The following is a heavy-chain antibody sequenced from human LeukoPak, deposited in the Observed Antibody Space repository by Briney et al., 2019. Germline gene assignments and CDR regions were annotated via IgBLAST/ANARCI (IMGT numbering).Heavy chain of an antibody. CDR3: ARRGPSGRSLDY. CDR2: IYYGGST. D-gene: IGHD3-10*01. Sequence: SETLSLTCTVSGGSISSSPYYWGWIRQPPGKGLEWIGNIYYGGSTYYNPSLKTRVTISVDTSKNQFSPKLSSVTAADTAVYYCARRGPSGRSLDYWGQGTLVTVSS. V-gene: IGHV4-39*01. CDR1: GGSISSSPYY. J-gene: IGHJ4*02.